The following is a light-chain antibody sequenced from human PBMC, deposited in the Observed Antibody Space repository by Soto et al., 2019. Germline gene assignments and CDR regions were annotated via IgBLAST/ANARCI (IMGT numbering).Light chain of an antibody. CDR1: SSSSHIGHHS. V-gene: IGLV1-51*01. J-gene: IGLJ1*01. CDR2: DND. Sequence: QSVVTQPPSVSAAPGQTVTISCSGSSSSSHIGHHSVSWYQHLPGTAPKLLIYDNDQRPPGIPARFSGSKSATSATLDITGLQTGDEADYYCGPWDTGLRAYVLGTGTKVTVL. CDR3: GPWDTGLRAYV.